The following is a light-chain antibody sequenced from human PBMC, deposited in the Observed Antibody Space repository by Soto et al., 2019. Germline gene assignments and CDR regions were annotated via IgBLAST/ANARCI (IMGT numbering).Light chain of an antibody. CDR1: QGIGDT. V-gene: IGKV3-15*01. CDR2: DTS. J-gene: IGKJ4*01. Sequence: EVVMTQSPATLSVSPGEGVTLSCRASQGIGDTLAWYQHKPGQTPRLLIYDTSTMDTGVPSRFSGSRSGPEFTLTINSLQSEDFTIYYCLPHNNLPLTFGRGTKVESK. CDR3: LPHNNLPLT.